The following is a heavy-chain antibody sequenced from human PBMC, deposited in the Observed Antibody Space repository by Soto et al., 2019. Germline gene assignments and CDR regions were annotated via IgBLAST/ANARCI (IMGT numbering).Heavy chain of an antibody. V-gene: IGHV1-18*01. CDR3: ARDLSEQWLGYNWFDP. Sequence: ASVKVSCKASGYTFTGYGISWVRQAPGQGLEWMGWISAYNGNTNYAQKLQGRVTMTTDTSTSTAYMELRSLRSDDTAVYYCARDLSEQWLGYNWFDPWGQGTLVTVSS. CDR2: ISAYNGNT. D-gene: IGHD6-19*01. J-gene: IGHJ5*02. CDR1: GYTFTGYG.